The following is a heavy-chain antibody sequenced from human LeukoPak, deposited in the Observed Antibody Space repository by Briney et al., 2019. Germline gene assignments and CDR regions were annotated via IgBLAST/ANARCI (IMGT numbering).Heavy chain of an antibody. CDR3: ARGVITLGYYFDY. J-gene: IGHJ4*02. Sequence: SETLSLTCTVSIGSVSSGGYYWSWVRQPPGKGLEWLGYIYNSGSTNYNPSLKSRVTMSVDTSKNQFSLKLSSVTAADTAVYYCARGVITLGYYFDYWGQGTLVTVSS. CDR2: IYNSGST. V-gene: IGHV4-61*08. CDR1: IGSVSSGGYY. D-gene: IGHD3-16*01.